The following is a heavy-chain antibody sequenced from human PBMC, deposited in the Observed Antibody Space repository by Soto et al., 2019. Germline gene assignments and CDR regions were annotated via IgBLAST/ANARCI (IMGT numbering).Heavy chain of an antibody. J-gene: IGHJ4*02. CDR3: ASGSSSDY. V-gene: IGHV1-2*02. Sequence: ASVKVSCKASGYSFTGYYIHWVRQAPGQGLEWMGWINPSSGGANSAQKFQGRVTMTRDTSVSTAYMELSRLRSDDTAVYFCASGSSSDYWGQGTLVTVSS. D-gene: IGHD1-26*01. CDR2: INPSSGGA. CDR1: GYSFTGYY.